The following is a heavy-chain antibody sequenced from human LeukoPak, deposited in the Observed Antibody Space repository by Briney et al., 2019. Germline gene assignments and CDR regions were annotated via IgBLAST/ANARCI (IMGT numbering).Heavy chain of an antibody. V-gene: IGHV4-61*02. Sequence: SQTLSLTCTVSGGSISSGSYYWSWIRQPAGKGLEWIGRIYTSGSTNYNPSLKSRVTISVDTSKNQFSLKLSSVTAADTAVYYCARVMSKQYQLLKNWFDPWGQGTLVTVSS. J-gene: IGHJ5*02. CDR3: ARVMSKQYQLLKNWFDP. CDR2: IYTSGST. D-gene: IGHD2-2*01. CDR1: GGSISSGSYY.